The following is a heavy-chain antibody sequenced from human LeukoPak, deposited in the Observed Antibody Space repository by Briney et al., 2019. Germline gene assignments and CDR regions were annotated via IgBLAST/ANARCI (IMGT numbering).Heavy chain of an antibody. CDR2: ISAGSSNI. J-gene: IGHJ4*02. CDR3: ARDSTHRSSWSFDY. CDR1: GFTFSTYS. D-gene: IGHD6-13*01. V-gene: IGHV3-48*02. Sequence: GGSLRLSCVASGFTFSTYSMNWVRQAPGKGLEWIPYISAGSSNIYYAESVKGRFTISRDNARNVLHLQMNSLREADTAVYFCARDSTHRSSWSFDYWGQGILVTVAP.